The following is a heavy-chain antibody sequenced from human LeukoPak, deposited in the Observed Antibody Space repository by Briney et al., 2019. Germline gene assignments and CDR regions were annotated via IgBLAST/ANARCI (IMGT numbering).Heavy chain of an antibody. D-gene: IGHD6-13*01. V-gene: IGHV3-21*01. CDR3: ARGYIAEPRGFDY. J-gene: IGHJ4*02. CDR2: ISSSRSHI. Sequence: GGSLRLSCAASGFTFSTYSMNWVRQAPGKGLEWVSSISSSRSHIYYIDSVKGRFTISRDNAKNSLYLQMNSLRAEDTAVYYCARGYIAEPRGFDYWGQGTLVTVSS. CDR1: GFTFSTYS.